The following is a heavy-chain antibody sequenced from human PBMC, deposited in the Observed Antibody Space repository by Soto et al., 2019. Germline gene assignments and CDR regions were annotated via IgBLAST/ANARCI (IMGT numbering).Heavy chain of an antibody. V-gene: IGHV3-30*18. CDR2: ISYDGSNK. J-gene: IGHJ3*02. CDR1: GFIFSNYG. D-gene: IGHD2-8*01. Sequence: GGSLRLSCAASGFIFSNYGMHWVRQAPGKGLEWVVVISYDGSNKYYADSVKGRFTISRDNSKNTLYLQMNSLRAEDTAVYYCAKLPSGGSASMGFDSCSQGTIVTV. CDR3: AKLPSGGSASMGFDS.